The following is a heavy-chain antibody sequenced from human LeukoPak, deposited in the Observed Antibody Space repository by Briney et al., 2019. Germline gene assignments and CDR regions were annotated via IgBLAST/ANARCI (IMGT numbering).Heavy chain of an antibody. V-gene: IGHV4-38-2*02. CDR3: AREERGSEGAFDI. CDR2: IYHSGST. CDR1: GYSISSGYY. D-gene: IGHD3-16*01. J-gene: IGHJ3*02. Sequence: PSETLSLTCTVSGYSISSGYYWGWIRQPPGKGLEWIGSIYHSGSTYYNPSLKSRVTISVDTSKNQFSLKLSPVTAADTAVYNCAREERGSEGAFDIWGQGTMVTVSS.